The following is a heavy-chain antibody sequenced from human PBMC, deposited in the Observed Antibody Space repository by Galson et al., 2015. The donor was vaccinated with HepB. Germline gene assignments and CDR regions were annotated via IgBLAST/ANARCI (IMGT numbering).Heavy chain of an antibody. J-gene: IGHJ4*02. CDR3: ARPQYYYDSSGFPVVH. CDR1: GFTFSSYA. V-gene: IGHV3-30-3*01. Sequence: SLRVSCAASGFTFSSYAMRWVRQAPGKGLEWVAVISDDGSNKYYADSVKGRFTISRDNSKNTLYLQMNSLRAEDTAVYYCARPQYYYDSSGFPVVHWGQGTLVTVSS. CDR2: ISDDGSNK. D-gene: IGHD3-22*01.